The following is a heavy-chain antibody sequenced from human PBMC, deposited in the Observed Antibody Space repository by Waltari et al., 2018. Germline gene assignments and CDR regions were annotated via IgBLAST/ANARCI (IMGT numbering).Heavy chain of an antibody. CDR3: AKDEGYSYGPIDY. D-gene: IGHD5-18*01. J-gene: IGHJ4*02. Sequence: QVQLQESGPGLVKPSETLSLTCTVSGGSISSYYWSWIRQPPGKGLEWIGYIYYSGSTNYNPSLKSRFTISRDNSKNTLYLQMNSLRAEDTAVYYCAKDEGYSYGPIDYWGQGTLVTVSS. V-gene: IGHV4-59*01. CDR2: IYYSGST. CDR1: GGSISSYY.